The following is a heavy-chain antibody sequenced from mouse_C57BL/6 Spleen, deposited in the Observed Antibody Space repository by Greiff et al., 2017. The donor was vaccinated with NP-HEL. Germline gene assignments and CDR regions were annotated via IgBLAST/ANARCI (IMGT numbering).Heavy chain of an antibody. CDR2: ISSGSSTI. CDR1: GFTFSDYG. Sequence: DVMLVESGGGLVKPGGSLKLSCAASGFTFSDYGMHWVRQAPEKGLEWVAYISSGSSTIYYADTVKGRFTISRDNAKNTLFLQMTSLRSEDTAMYYCARRELGSFDYWGQGTTLTVSS. CDR3: ARRELGSFDY. D-gene: IGHD4-1*01. J-gene: IGHJ2*01. V-gene: IGHV5-17*01.